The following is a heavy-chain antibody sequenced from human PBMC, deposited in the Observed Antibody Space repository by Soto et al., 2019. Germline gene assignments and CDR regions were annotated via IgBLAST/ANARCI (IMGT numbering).Heavy chain of an antibody. CDR3: AKWHTYNYDSLAFSGFDC. CDR1: GVTFSSYA. CDR2: ISGGDGSP. V-gene: IGHV3-23*01. D-gene: IGHD3-16*01. J-gene: IGHJ4*02. Sequence: GGPLRLSCIASGVTFSSYAMTWVRQAPGKGLEWVSAISGGDGSPSYADSVKGRFAISRDNSKNTLYLHMNSLRADDTAAYYCAKWHTYNYDSLAFSGFDCWGQGTQVTVSS.